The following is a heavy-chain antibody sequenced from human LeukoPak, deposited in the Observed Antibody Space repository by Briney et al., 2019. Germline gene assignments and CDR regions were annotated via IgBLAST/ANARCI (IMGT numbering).Heavy chain of an antibody. D-gene: IGHD3-10*01. Sequence: GGSLRLSCAASGFTFSNAWMSWVRQAPGKGLEWVDRIKSKTDGGTTDYAAPVKGRFTISRDDSKNSLYLQMNSLKTEDTAVYYCTTVLLWFGELSFDYWGRGTLVTVSS. J-gene: IGHJ4*02. CDR3: TTVLLWFGELSFDY. CDR2: IKSKTDGGTT. V-gene: IGHV3-15*01. CDR1: GFTFSNAW.